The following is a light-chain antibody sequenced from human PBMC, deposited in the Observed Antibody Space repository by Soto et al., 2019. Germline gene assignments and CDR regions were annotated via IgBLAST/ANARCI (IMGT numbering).Light chain of an antibody. Sequence: QSALTQPRSVSGSPGQSVTISCTGTSSDVGGYNYVSWYQQHPGKAPKLMIYDVSQRPSGVPDRFSGSKSGNTASLTISGLHAEDEADYYCCSYAGTYTFYVFGTGTKVTVL. J-gene: IGLJ1*01. V-gene: IGLV2-11*01. CDR2: DVS. CDR1: SSDVGGYNY. CDR3: CSYAGTYTFYV.